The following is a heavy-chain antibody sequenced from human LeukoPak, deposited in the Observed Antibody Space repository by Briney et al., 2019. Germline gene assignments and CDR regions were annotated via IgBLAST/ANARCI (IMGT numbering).Heavy chain of an antibody. D-gene: IGHD5-24*01. CDR3: ARARMATGYSTDAFDI. Sequence: GGSLRLSCAASGFAFSSYSLNWVRQAPGKGLEWVSFISGSSSYIYYADSVKGRFTISRDNAKNSLYLQMNSLRAEDTAVYYCARARMATGYSTDAFDIWGQGTMVTVSS. V-gene: IGHV3-21*01. CDR2: ISGSSSYI. J-gene: IGHJ3*02. CDR1: GFAFSSYS.